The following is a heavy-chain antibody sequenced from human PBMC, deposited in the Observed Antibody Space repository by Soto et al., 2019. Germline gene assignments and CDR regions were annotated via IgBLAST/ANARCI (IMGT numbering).Heavy chain of an antibody. Sequence: SVKVSCKASGGTFSSYAISWVRQAPGQGLEWMGGIIPIFGTANYAQKFQGRVTITADESTSTAYMELSSLRSEDTAVYYCARSTGGSYGDYAPYYFDYWGQGTLVTVSS. J-gene: IGHJ4*02. CDR1: GGTFSSYA. CDR3: ARSTGGSYGDYAPYYFDY. V-gene: IGHV1-69*13. D-gene: IGHD4-17*01. CDR2: IIPIFGTA.